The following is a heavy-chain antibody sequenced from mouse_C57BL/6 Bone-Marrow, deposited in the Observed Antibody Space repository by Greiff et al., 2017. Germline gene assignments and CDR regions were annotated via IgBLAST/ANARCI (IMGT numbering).Heavy chain of an antibody. J-gene: IGHJ2*01. CDR2: IRNKANGYTT. V-gene: IGHV7-3*01. CDR1: GFTFTDYY. CDR3: ARRSSGDYFDY. Sequence: EVKVVESGGGLVQPGGSLSLSCAASGFTFTDYYISWVRQPPGKALEWLGFIRNKANGYTTEYSVSVKGRFTISRDNSQSILYLQMNGLRSEDSATYYCARRSSGDYFDYGGQGTTLTVSS.